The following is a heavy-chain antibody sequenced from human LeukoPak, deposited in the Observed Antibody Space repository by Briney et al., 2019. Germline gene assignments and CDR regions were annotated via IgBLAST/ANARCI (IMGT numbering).Heavy chain of an antibody. Sequence: SETLSLTCSVSGDSIGSGYNWGWIRQPPGKGLEWIGNIYHSGSTFYNPSLKSRVTISIDTSKNQFSLKLTSVTAADTAIYYCARDYGGNSQGTLDYWGQGTLVTVSS. CDR3: ARDYGGNSQGTLDY. V-gene: IGHV4-38-2*02. CDR1: GDSIGSGYN. D-gene: IGHD4-23*01. J-gene: IGHJ4*02. CDR2: IYHSGST.